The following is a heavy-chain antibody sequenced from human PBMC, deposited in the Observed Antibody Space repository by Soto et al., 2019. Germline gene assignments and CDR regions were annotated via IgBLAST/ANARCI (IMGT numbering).Heavy chain of an antibody. J-gene: IGHJ4*02. D-gene: IGHD3-3*01. V-gene: IGHV1-18*01. CDR2: ISAYNGNT. CDR1: GYTFTSYG. CDR3: ARVGGTYLEWLFQLDY. Sequence: ASVKVSCKASGYTFTSYGISWVRQAPGQGLEWMGWISAYNGNTNYAQKLQGRVTMTTDTSTSTAYMELRSLSSDDTAVYYCARVGGTYLEWLFQLDYWGQGTLGTVSS.